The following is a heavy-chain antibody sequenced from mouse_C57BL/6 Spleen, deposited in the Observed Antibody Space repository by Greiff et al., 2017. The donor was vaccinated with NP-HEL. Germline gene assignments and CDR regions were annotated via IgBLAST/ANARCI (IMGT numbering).Heavy chain of an antibody. J-gene: IGHJ4*01. Sequence: QVQLQQSGAELARPGASVKMSCKASGYTFTSYTMHWVKQRPGQGLEWIGYINPSSGYTKYNQKFKDKATLTADKSSSTAYMQLSSLTSEDSAVYYWARLDDYDDYAMDYWGQGTSVTVSS. D-gene: IGHD2-4*01. CDR2: INPSSGYT. CDR1: GYTFTSYT. CDR3: ARLDDYDDYAMDY. V-gene: IGHV1-4*01.